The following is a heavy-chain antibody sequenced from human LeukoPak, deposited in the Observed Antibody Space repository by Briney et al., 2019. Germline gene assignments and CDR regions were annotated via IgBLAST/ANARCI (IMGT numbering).Heavy chain of an antibody. Sequence: PGGSLRLSCAVSGITLSNYGMSWVRQAPGKGLEWVAGISDRGSRTDYADSVKDRFTISTDHPKNTLYLQMNSLRAEDTAVYFCAKRGVVIRVILVGFHKEAYYFDSWGQGALVTVSS. J-gene: IGHJ4*02. V-gene: IGHV3-23*01. CDR2: ISDRGSRT. CDR3: AKRGVVIRVILVGFHKEAYYFDS. D-gene: IGHD3-22*01. CDR1: GITLSNYG.